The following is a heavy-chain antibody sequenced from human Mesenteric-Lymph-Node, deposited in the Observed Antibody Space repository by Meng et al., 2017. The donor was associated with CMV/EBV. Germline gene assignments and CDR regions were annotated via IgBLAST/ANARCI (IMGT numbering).Heavy chain of an antibody. Sequence: GESLKISCAASGFTFDDYTMHWVRQAPGKGLEWVSLISWDGGSTYYADSVKGRFTISRDNSKNSLYLQMNSLRTEDTALYYCAKDMGRFANYYYYGMDVWGQGTTVTVSS. V-gene: IGHV3-43*01. CDR1: GFTFDDYT. D-gene: IGHD3-16*01. J-gene: IGHJ6*02. CDR2: ISWDGGST. CDR3: AKDMGRFANYYYYGMDV.